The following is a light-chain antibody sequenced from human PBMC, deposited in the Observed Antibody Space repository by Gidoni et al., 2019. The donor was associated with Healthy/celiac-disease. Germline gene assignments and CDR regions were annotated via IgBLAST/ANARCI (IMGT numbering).Light chain of an antibody. Sequence: DIKMTQSPSSLSASVGDRVTITCQASEDIANYLNWYQQKPGKAPNLLIYDSSNLETGVPSRFSGSGSGTDFTFTISSLQPEDFATYYCQQYDHLPITFGPGTRLDMK. CDR2: DSS. J-gene: IGKJ5*01. CDR1: EDIANY. CDR3: QQYDHLPIT. V-gene: IGKV1-33*01.